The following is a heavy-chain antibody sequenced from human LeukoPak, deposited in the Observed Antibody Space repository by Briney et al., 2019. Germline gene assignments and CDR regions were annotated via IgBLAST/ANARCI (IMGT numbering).Heavy chain of an antibody. V-gene: IGHV3-30*18. Sequence: GGSPRLSCAASGFTFSSYGMHWVRQAPGKGLEWVAVISYDGSNKYYADSVKGRFTISRDNSKNTLYLQMNSLRAEDTAVYYCAKERYSSGSFFFDYWGQGTLVTVSS. CDR1: GFTFSSYG. CDR3: AKERYSSGSFFFDY. J-gene: IGHJ4*02. CDR2: ISYDGSNK. D-gene: IGHD6-19*01.